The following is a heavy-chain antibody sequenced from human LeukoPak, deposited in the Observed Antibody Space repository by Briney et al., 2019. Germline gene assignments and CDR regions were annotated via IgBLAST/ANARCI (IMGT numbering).Heavy chain of an antibody. CDR2: TKKDGSEK. CDR3: ARDAAVEWFDP. J-gene: IGHJ5*02. D-gene: IGHD5-24*01. CDR1: GFTFSSYW. V-gene: IGHV3-7*03. Sequence: SGGSLRLSCAASGFTFSSYWMSWVRQAPGKGLEWVANTKKDGSEKYYVDSVKGRFTVSRDNAKNSLYLQMNSLRAEDTALYYCARDAAVEWFDPWGQGTLVTVSS.